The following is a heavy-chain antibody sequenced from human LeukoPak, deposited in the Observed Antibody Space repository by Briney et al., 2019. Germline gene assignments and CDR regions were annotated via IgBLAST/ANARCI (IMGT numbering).Heavy chain of an antibody. Sequence: KPSETLSLTCTVSGGSISSSSYYWGWIRQPPGKGLEWIGSIYYSGSTYYNPSLKSRVTISVDTSKNQFSLKLSSVTAADTAVYYCVTDQLLPYNWFDPWGQGTLVTVSS. CDR3: VTDQLLPYNWFDP. J-gene: IGHJ5*02. D-gene: IGHD2-2*01. CDR2: IYYSGST. V-gene: IGHV4-39*07. CDR1: GGSISSSSYY.